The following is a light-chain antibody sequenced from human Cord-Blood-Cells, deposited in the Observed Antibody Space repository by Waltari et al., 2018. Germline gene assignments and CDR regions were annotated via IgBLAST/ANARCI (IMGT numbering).Light chain of an antibody. V-gene: IGKV4-1*01. CDR2: WAS. CDR3: QQYYSTPYT. J-gene: IGKJ2*01. Sequence: DIVMTQSPDSLAVSLGERATINCKSSQSVLYSSNNTNYLAWYQQKPGPPPKLLIYWASTRESGVPDRFSGSGSETDFTLTISSLQAEDVAVYYCQQYYSTPYTFGQGTKLEIK. CDR1: QSVLYSSNNTNY.